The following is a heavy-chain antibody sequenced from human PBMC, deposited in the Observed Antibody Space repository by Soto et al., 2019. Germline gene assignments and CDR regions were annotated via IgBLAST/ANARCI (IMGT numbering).Heavy chain of an antibody. CDR2: IIPCFGTS. D-gene: IGHD1-26*01. CDR3: ARVGHITNYGMAV. J-gene: IGHJ6*02. CDR1: GGTFSSYP. V-gene: IGHV1-69*01. Sequence: QVQLVQSGAEVKKPGSSVKVSCGASGGTFSSYPINWVRQAPGQGLEWMGGIIPCFGTSNYAQKFQGRVTITADESTSTAYMELRSLRSEGTAVYYCARVGHITNYGMAVWGQGTTVTVSS.